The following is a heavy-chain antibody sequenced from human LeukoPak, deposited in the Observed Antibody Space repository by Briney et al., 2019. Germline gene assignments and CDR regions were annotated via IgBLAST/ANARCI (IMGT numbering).Heavy chain of an antibody. CDR2: IHDSGST. CDR3: ARVSRSSWSFDF. CDR1: GGSISSNY. D-gene: IGHD6-13*01. Sequence: SETLSLTCTVSGGSISSNYWTWIRQPPAKSLEWIGYIHDSGSTNHNPSLKSRVTISIDTSKNQFSLKLSSVTAADTAVYYCARVSRSSWSFDFWGQGTLVTVSS. J-gene: IGHJ4*02. V-gene: IGHV4-59*01.